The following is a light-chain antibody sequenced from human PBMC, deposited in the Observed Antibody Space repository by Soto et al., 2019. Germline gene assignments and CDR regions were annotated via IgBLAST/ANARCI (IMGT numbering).Light chain of an antibody. CDR1: QSVSSSY. Sequence: EIGLTQSPGTLSLSPGERATLSCRTSQSVSSSYLAWYQQKPGQAPRLLIYGASSRATGIPDRFSGSGSGTDFTLTISRLEPEDVAVYYCQQYGRSWWTFGQGTKVEIK. CDR2: GAS. V-gene: IGKV3-20*01. J-gene: IGKJ1*01. CDR3: QQYGRSWWT.